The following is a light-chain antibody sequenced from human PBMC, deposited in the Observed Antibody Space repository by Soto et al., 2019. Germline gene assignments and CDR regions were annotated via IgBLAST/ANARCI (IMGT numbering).Light chain of an antibody. CDR1: QNLGTDF. CDR2: GAS. V-gene: IGKV3-20*01. J-gene: IGKJ1*01. Sequence: VVLTQSPGALSLSPGERATLSCRASQNLGTDFIAWYQQTPGQAPRLLTFGASSRAPGIPDRFRGNGSGTDFTLTITSLETEDFEVYYCQQYRVSPWTFGLGTRVESK. CDR3: QQYRVSPWT.